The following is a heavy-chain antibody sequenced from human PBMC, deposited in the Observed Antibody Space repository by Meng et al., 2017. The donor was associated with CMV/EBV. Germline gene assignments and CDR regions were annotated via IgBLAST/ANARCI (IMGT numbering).Heavy chain of an antibody. CDR1: GYTFTSYD. V-gene: IGHV1-8*03. D-gene: IGHD1-26*01. CDR3: ARSIVGAIDY. Sequence: ASVKVSCKASGYTFTSYDINWVRQATGQGLEWMGWMNPNSGNTGYARKFQGRVTITRNTSISTAYMELSSLRSEDTAVYYCARSIVGAIDYWGQGTLVTVSS. J-gene: IGHJ4*02. CDR2: MNPNSGNT.